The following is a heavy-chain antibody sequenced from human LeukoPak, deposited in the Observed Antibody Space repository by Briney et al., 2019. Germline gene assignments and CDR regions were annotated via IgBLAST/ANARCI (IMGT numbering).Heavy chain of an antibody. Sequence: GGSLRLSCAASGYTFSSYWRSWVRQAPGKGLEWVANIKQDGSEKYYVDSVKGRFTISRDNAKNSLYLQMNSLRAEDTAVYYCARDGYDFWSGYYLDYWGQGTLVTVSS. J-gene: IGHJ4*02. V-gene: IGHV3-7*01. CDR3: ARDGYDFWSGYYLDY. D-gene: IGHD3-3*01. CDR2: IKQDGSEK. CDR1: GYTFSSYW.